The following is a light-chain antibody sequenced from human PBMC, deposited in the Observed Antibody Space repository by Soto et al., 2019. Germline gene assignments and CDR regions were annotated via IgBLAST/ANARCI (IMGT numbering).Light chain of an antibody. V-gene: IGKV3-15*01. CDR2: GAS. J-gene: IGKJ1*01. CDR1: QSVSSSY. Sequence: EIVLTQSPGTVSLSPGERATLSFMASQSVSSSYLAWYQQKPGQAPRLLIYGASTRATGIPARFSGSGSGTEFTLTISSLQSEDFAVYYCQQYNNWPRTFGQGTKVDIK. CDR3: QQYNNWPRT.